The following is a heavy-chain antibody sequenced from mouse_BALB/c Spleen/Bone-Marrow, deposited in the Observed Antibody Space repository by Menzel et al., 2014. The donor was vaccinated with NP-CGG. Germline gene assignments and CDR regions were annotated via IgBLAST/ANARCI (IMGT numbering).Heavy chain of an antibody. J-gene: IGHJ3*01. CDR2: ISEDGSYT. Sequence: EVQVVESGGNLVKPGGSLKLSCAASGFTFSDYYMYWVSQTPEKRLEWVATISEDGSYTYYPDSVKGRFNISRDNAKNSLYLQMNSQKSQASAMYYCARGGAHFFGRGFTFWCHGTLVTVS. CDR1: GFTFSDYY. V-gene: IGHV5-4*02. CDR3: ARGGAHFFGRGFTF.